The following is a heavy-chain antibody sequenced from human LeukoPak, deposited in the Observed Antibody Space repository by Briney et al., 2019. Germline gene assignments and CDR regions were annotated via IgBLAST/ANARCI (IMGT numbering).Heavy chain of an antibody. V-gene: IGHV4-59*06. D-gene: IGHD3-22*01. J-gene: IGHJ4*01. Sequence: PSETLSLTCAVSGGSISSYCWSWIRQHPGKGLEWIGYIYYSGSTYYNPSLKSRVTISVDTSKNQFSLKLSSVTAADTAVYYCARSPDQFYYDSSGLFDYWGQGTLVTVSS. CDR3: ARSPDQFYYDSSGLFDY. CDR2: IYYSGST. CDR1: GGSISSYC.